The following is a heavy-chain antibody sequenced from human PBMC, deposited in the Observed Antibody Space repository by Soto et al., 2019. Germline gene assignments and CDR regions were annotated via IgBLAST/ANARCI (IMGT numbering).Heavy chain of an antibody. Sequence: QVQLVESGGGVVQPGRSLRLSCAASGFTFSSYAMHWVRQAPGKGLEWVAVISYDGSNKYYADSVKGRFTISGDNSKNTLYLQMNSLRAEDMAVYYCARDPVLAFVAAYYFDYWGQGTLVTVSS. D-gene: IGHD6-19*01. V-gene: IGHV3-30-3*01. CDR3: ARDPVLAFVAAYYFDY. CDR1: GFTFSSYA. J-gene: IGHJ4*02. CDR2: ISYDGSNK.